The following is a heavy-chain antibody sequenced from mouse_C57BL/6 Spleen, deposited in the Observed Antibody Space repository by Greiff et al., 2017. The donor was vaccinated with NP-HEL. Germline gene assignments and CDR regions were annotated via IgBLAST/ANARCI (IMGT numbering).Heavy chain of an antibody. CDR2: IDPSDSYT. Sequence: VQLQQPGAELVRPGTSVKLSCKASGYTFTSYWMHWVKQRPGQGLEWIGVIDPSDSYTNYNQKFKGKATLTVDTSSSTAYMPLSSLTSEDSAVYYCARSPLYGNSVGFDYWGQGTTLTVSS. J-gene: IGHJ2*01. D-gene: IGHD2-1*01. CDR1: GYTFTSYW. CDR3: ARSPLYGNSVGFDY. V-gene: IGHV1-59*01.